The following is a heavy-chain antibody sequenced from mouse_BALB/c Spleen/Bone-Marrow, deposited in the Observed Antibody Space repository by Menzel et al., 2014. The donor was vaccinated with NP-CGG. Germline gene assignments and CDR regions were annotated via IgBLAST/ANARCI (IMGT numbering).Heavy chain of an antibody. Sequence: QVQLQQSGAELVRPGASVKLSCKASGYTFTSYWINWVKQRPGQGLEWIGNIYPSDSYTNYNQKFKDKATLTVDKSSSTAYMQLSSPTSEDSAVYYCTRSYGSSYEYYFDYCGQGATLTVSS. CDR2: IYPSDSYT. CDR1: GYTFTSYW. V-gene: IGHV1-69*02. CDR3: TRSYGSSYEYYFDY. J-gene: IGHJ2*01. D-gene: IGHD1-1*01.